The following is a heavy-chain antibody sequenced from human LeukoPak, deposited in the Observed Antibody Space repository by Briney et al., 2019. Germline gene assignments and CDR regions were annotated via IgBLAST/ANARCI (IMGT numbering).Heavy chain of an antibody. J-gene: IGHJ2*01. CDR2: IFPGDSDT. Sequence: GESLKISCRGSGYSFTNYWIGWVRQMPGKGLEWMTSIFPGDSDTRYSPSFQGQVTISADKSITTAYLQWSSLKASDTAMYYCARSLRFHYWYFDLWGRGTLVTVSS. V-gene: IGHV5-51*01. D-gene: IGHD4-17*01. CDR1: GYSFTNYW. CDR3: ARSLRFHYWYFDL.